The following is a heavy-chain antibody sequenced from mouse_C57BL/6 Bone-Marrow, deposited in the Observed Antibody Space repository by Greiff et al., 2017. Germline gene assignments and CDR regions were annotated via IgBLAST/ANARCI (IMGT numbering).Heavy chain of an antibody. CDR3: ARGDWDWYFDY. CDR1: GYSITSGYY. Sequence: VQLKESGPGLVKPSQSLSLTCSVTGYSITSGYYWNWIRQFPGNKLEWMGYISYDGSTNYNPSLKNRISITRDTSKNQFFLKLNSVTTEDTATDYCARGDWDWYFDYWGQGTTLTVSS. V-gene: IGHV3-6*01. CDR2: ISYDGST. D-gene: IGHD4-1*01. J-gene: IGHJ2*01.